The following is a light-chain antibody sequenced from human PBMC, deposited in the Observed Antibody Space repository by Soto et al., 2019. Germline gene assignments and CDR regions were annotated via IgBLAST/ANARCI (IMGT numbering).Light chain of an antibody. V-gene: IGKV3-20*01. CDR3: QQYGGSTRT. CDR2: GAS. Sequence: IVVTQSTGTLSLSPGERATLSCTASQSVTTQLAWYQQKPGQAPRLIIHGASSRATGVPDRITGSGSGTDFTLSISRLEPEDFAVYYCQQYGGSTRTFGQGTKVDI. CDR1: QSVTTQ. J-gene: IGKJ1*01.